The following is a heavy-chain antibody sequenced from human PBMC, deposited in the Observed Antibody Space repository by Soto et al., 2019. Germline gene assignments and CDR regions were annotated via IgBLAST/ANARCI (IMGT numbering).Heavy chain of an antibody. CDR2: IYYSGST. D-gene: IGHD6-13*01. J-gene: IGHJ6*02. CDR1: GGSISSYY. V-gene: IGHV4-59*01. Sequence: SETLSLTCTVSGGSISSYYWSWIRQPPGKGLEWIGYIYYSGSTNYNPSLKRRVTISVDTSKNQFSLKLSSVTAADTAVYYCARGLGNYEYYGMDVWGQGTTVTVS. CDR3: ARGLGNYEYYGMDV.